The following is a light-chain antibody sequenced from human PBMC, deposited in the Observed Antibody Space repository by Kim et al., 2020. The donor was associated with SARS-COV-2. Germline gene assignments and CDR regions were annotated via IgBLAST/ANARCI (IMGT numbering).Light chain of an antibody. Sequence: QSALTQPPSASGSPGQSLTISCTGTSSDVGGFNYVSWYQQHPGKVLKLMIYEVTKRPSGVPDRFSGSKSGNTASLTVSGLQADDEADYYCSSYAGSNILVFGTGTKVTVL. CDR1: SSDVGGFNY. CDR3: SSYAGSNILV. J-gene: IGLJ1*01. V-gene: IGLV2-8*01. CDR2: EVT.